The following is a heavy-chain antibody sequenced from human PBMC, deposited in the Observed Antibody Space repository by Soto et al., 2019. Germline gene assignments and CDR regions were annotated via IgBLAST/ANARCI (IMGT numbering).Heavy chain of an antibody. CDR2: ISYDGSNK. Sequence: QVQVVESGGGVVQPGRSLTLSCAASGFTFSTYGMHWVRQAPGKGLEWVAIISYDGSNKYYADSVKGRFTISRDNSMNTVYLQLNSLRAEATAVYYCAKDSHAGRDGYPYAADYWGQGTLVTVSS. J-gene: IGHJ4*02. CDR3: AKDSHAGRDGYPYAADY. CDR1: GFTFSTYG. D-gene: IGHD5-12*01. V-gene: IGHV3-30*18.